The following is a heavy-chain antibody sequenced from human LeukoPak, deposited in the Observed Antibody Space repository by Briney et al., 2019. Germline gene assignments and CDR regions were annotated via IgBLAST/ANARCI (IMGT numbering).Heavy chain of an antibody. J-gene: IGHJ3*02. D-gene: IGHD1-26*01. CDR3: ARATVGDPAGAFDI. Sequence: GGSLRLSCAASGFTFSDYYKSWIRQAPGKGLEWVSYISSSGSTIYYADSVKGRFTISRDNAKNSLYLQMNSLRAEDTAVYYCARATVGDPAGAFDIWGQGTMVTVSS. CDR2: ISSSGSTI. CDR1: GFTFSDYY. V-gene: IGHV3-11*01.